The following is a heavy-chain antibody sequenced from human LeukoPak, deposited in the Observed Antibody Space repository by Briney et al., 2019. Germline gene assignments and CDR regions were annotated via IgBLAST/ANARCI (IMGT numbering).Heavy chain of an antibody. Sequence: SETLSLTCTVSGGSISSGSYYWSWIRQPAGKGLEWIGRIYTSGSTNYNPSLKSRVTISVDTSKNQFSLKLSSVTAADTAVYYCARESRYYDSSGYFRDAFDIWGQGTMVTVSS. V-gene: IGHV4-61*02. D-gene: IGHD3-22*01. CDR1: GGSISSGSYY. CDR3: ARESRYYDSSGYFRDAFDI. J-gene: IGHJ3*02. CDR2: IYTSGST.